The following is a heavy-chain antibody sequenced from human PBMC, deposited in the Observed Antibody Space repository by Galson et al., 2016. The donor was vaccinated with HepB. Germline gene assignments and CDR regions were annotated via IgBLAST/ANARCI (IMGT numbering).Heavy chain of an antibody. CDR3: AKSSGYYYPTLDH. CDR1: GSPVNWHV. V-gene: IGHV3-30*18. D-gene: IGHD3-22*01. J-gene: IGHJ4*02. CDR2: MSKDGSSK. Sequence: SLRLSCAVSGSPVNWHVMHWVRQAPGEGLEWVAVMSKDGSSKYYADSVKGRFTISRDNSKNTLYLQMNSLRAEDTAVYYCAKSSGYYYPTLDHWGQGTLVTVSS.